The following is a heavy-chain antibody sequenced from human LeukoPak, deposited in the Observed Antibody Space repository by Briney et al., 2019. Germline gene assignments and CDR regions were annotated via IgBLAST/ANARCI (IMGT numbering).Heavy chain of an antibody. D-gene: IGHD5-18*01. CDR3: ARQRGGYSYASPEYYFDY. V-gene: IGHV1-69*13. J-gene: IGHJ4*02. CDR1: GGTFSSYA. CDR2: IIPIFGTA. Sequence: SVKVSCKASGGTFSSYAISWVRQAPGQGLEWMGVIIPIFGTANYAQKFQGRVTITADESTSTAYMELSSLRSEDTAVYYCARQRGGYSYASPEYYFDYWGQGTLVTVSS.